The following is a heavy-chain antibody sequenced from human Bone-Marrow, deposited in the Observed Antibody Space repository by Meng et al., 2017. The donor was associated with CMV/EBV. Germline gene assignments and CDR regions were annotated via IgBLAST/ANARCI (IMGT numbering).Heavy chain of an antibody. D-gene: IGHD2-2*01. J-gene: IGHJ6*02. CDR2: IIPILGIA. CDR1: GDTFSSYA. V-gene: IGHV1-69*10. Sequence: SVKVSCKASGDTFSSYAISWVRQAPGQGLEWMGGIIPILGIANYAQKFQGRVTITADKSTSTAYMELSSLRSEDTAVYYCAREPIKSVVVPAAVYGMDVWGQRTTVTVSS. CDR3: AREPIKSVVVPAAVYGMDV.